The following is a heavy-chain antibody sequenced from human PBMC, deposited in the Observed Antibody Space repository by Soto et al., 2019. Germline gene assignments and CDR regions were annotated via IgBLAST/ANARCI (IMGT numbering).Heavy chain of an antibody. V-gene: IGHV3-66*01. CDR1: GFTVSTKY. Sequence: EVQLVESGGGLVQPGGSLRLSCAASGFTVSTKYMSWVRQAPGKGLEWVSVIYSGGSTFYADSVRGRFTISRDNYKNTANLQMNSLRAEDTAVYYCARDPWAADYWGQGTLVTVSS. J-gene: IGHJ4*02. CDR2: IYSGGST. CDR3: ARDPWAADY. D-gene: IGHD3-16*01.